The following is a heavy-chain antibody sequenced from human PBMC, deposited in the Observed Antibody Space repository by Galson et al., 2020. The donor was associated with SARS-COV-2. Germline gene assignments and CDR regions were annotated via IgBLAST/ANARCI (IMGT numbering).Heavy chain of an antibody. CDR3: ARRALGYCSGGSCYSGLDP. Sequence: SETLSLTCTVSGGSISSYYWSWIRQPPGKGLEWIGYIYSSGSTNYNPSLKSRVTISVDTSKNQFSLKLSSVTAADTAVYYCARRALGYCSGGSCYSGLDPWGQGTLVTVSS. CDR1: GGSISSYY. D-gene: IGHD2-15*01. V-gene: IGHV4-59*13. CDR2: IYSSGST. J-gene: IGHJ5*02.